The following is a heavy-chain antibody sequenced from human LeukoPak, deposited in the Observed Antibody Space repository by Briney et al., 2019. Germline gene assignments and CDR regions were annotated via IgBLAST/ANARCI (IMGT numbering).Heavy chain of an antibody. D-gene: IGHD6-13*01. CDR1: GGSFSGYY. CDR2: INHSGST. Sequence: TPSETLSLTCAVYGGSFSGYYWSWIRQPPGKGLEWIGEINHSGSTNYNPSLKSRVTISVGTSKNQFSLKLSSVTAADTAVYYCARDPYSSSWYFGCFDYWGRGTLVTVSS. V-gene: IGHV4-34*01. CDR3: ARDPYSSSWYFGCFDY. J-gene: IGHJ4*02.